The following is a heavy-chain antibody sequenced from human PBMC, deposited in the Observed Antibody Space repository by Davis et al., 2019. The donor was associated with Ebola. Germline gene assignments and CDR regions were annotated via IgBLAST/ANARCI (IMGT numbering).Heavy chain of an antibody. CDR2: ISSSGSTI. V-gene: IGHV3-11*01. D-gene: IGHD1-14*01. Sequence: GESLKISCAASGFTFSDYYMSWIRQAPGKGLEWVSYISSSGSTIYYADSVKGRFTISRDNSKNTLYLQMSSLRAEDTAVYYCARELPGGDWYFDLWGRGTLVTVSS. J-gene: IGHJ2*01. CDR1: GFTFSDYY. CDR3: ARELPGGDWYFDL.